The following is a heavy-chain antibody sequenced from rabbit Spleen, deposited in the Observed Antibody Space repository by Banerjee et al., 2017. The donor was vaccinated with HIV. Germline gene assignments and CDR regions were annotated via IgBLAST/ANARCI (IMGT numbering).Heavy chain of an antibody. V-gene: IGHV1S45*01. CDR3: VRDGDGTNVFWYFNF. CDR1: GFSLNSGYD. CDR2: INAVTGKA. D-gene: IGHD7-1*01. Sequence: QEQLVEYGGGLVKPGASLTLTCKASGFSLNSGYDMCWVRQAPGKGLEWIGCINAVTGKAVYANWAKGRVTISKTSSTTVTLQMTSLTVADTATYFCVRDGDGTNVFWYFNFWGQGTLVTVS. J-gene: IGHJ4*01.